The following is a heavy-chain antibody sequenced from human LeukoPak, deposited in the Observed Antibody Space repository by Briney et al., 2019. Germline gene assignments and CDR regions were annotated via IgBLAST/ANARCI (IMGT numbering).Heavy chain of an antibody. Sequence: GESLKISCKGSGYSFTSYWIGWVRQMPGKGLEWMGIIYPGDSDTRYSPSFQGRVTISADKSISTAYLQWSSLKASDTAMYYCARHAPAAMLWGDFDYWGQGTLVTVSS. CDR2: IYPGDSDT. D-gene: IGHD2-2*01. V-gene: IGHV5-51*01. J-gene: IGHJ4*02. CDR3: ARHAPAAMLWGDFDY. CDR1: GYSFTSYW.